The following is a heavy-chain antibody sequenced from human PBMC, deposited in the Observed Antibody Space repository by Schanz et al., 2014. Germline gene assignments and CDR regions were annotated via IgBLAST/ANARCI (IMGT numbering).Heavy chain of an antibody. J-gene: IGHJ4*02. CDR3: ARAGSSGWYSKFDY. Sequence: DVQVLESGGGLVQPGGSLRLSCAASGFTFSSYAMSWVRQAPGKGLEWVSAISGSGGDTYYADSVKGRFTISRDNSKNTLYLQMNSLRAEDTAVYYCARAGSSGWYSKFDYWGQGTLVTVSS. CDR1: GFTFSSYA. V-gene: IGHV3-23*01. CDR2: ISGSGGDT. D-gene: IGHD6-19*01.